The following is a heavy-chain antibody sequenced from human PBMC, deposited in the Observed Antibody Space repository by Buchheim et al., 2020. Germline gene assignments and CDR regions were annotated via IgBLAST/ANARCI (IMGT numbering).Heavy chain of an antibody. J-gene: IGHJ5*02. V-gene: IGHV4-39*01. Sequence: LQLQESGPGLVKPSETLSLTCTVSGGSVRSYSDYWGWIRQPPGKGLEWIATIYYSGSTSYNPSLKSRVTISVDTSKNQFSLKLSSVTAADTAIYYCATSISSPQDWFDPWGQGTL. CDR3: ATSISSPQDWFDP. CDR2: IYYSGST. CDR1: GGSVRSYSDY. D-gene: IGHD2-2*01.